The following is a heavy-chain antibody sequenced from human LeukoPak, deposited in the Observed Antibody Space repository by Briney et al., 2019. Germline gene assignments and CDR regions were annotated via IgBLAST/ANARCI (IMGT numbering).Heavy chain of an antibody. CDR2: IYPDDSDT. V-gene: IGHV5-51*01. D-gene: IGHD6-19*01. J-gene: IGHJ4*02. CDR3: ARHGKYYSGSHYFDF. Sequence: GESLKISCQASGYSFTSQWIGWVRQMPGKGLEWMGIIYPDDSDTRYSPSFQGQVTISADKSISTAYLQWSSLKASDCAMYYCARHGKYYSGSHYFDFWGQGTLITVSS. CDR1: GYSFTSQW.